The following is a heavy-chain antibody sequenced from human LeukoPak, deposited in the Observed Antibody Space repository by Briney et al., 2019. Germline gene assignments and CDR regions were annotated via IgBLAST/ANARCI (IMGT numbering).Heavy chain of an antibody. CDR3: ARGFYRFGESLIDY. CDR1: GGSVTSGSYY. J-gene: IGHJ4*02. D-gene: IGHD3-10*01. CDR2: IYDDGST. V-gene: IGHV4-61*03. Sequence: SETLSLTCTVSGGSVTSGSYYWSWIRQPPGKGLEWIGYIYDDGSTKYKPSLKSRVTISADTSKNHFSLKLKSATAADTAVYLCARGFYRFGESLIDYWGQGILVTVSS.